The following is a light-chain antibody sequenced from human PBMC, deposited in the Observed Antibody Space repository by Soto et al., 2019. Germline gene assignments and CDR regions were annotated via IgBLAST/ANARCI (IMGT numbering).Light chain of an antibody. Sequence: QSVLTQPASVSGTPGQSITISCTGTSSDVGGYNYVSWYQQHPGKAPKLMIYEVSNRPSGVSNRFSGSKSGNTASLTISGLQAEDEADYYCSSYTSSFYVFGTGTQVTVL. CDR3: SSYTSSFYV. CDR1: SSDVGGYNY. CDR2: EVS. J-gene: IGLJ1*01. V-gene: IGLV2-14*01.